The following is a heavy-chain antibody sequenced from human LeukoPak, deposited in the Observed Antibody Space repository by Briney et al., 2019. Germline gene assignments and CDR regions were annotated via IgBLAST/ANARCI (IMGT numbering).Heavy chain of an antibody. J-gene: IGHJ5*02. CDR3: ATDFYDST. V-gene: IGHV3-15*07. CDR1: GFTFSNAW. CDR2: IRSNSDGGTI. Sequence: GGSLSLSCATSGFTFSNAWMNWVRQAPGKGLEWVGRIRSNSDGGTIDYAAPVKGRFTLSRDDSKTTPYLQMNSLQTEDTAVYYCATDFYDSTWGQGTLVTVSS. D-gene: IGHD3-22*01.